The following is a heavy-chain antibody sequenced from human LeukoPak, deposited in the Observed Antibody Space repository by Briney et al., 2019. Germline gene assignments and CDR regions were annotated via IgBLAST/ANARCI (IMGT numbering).Heavy chain of an antibody. CDR2: ISYDGSNK. Sequence: PGRSLRLSCAASGFTFSSYAMHWVRQAPGKGLEWVAVISYDGSNKYYADSVKGRFTISRDNSKNTLYLQMSSLRAEDTAVYYCVKDGYSYGHNYFDYWGQGTLVTVSS. D-gene: IGHD5-18*01. V-gene: IGHV3-30*14. CDR1: GFTFSSYA. CDR3: VKDGYSYGHNYFDY. J-gene: IGHJ4*02.